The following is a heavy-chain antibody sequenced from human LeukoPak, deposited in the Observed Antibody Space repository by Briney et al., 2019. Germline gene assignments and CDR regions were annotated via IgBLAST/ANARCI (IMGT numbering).Heavy chain of an antibody. CDR3: AREGWRGSSWYNY. Sequence: SETLSLTCAVSGGSISSNNWWSWVRQPPGKGLEWIGEIYHDGSTNYNPSLKSRVTISVDKSKNQFSLKLTSVTAADTAVYYCAREGWRGSSWYNYWGQGTLVTVSS. V-gene: IGHV4-4*02. CDR2: IYHDGST. CDR1: GGSISSNNW. D-gene: IGHD6-13*01. J-gene: IGHJ4*02.